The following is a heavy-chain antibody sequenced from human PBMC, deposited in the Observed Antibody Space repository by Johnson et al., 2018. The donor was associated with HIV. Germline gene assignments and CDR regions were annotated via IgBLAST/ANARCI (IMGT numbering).Heavy chain of an antibody. CDR2: LSFDGSAK. V-gene: IGHV3-30*18. D-gene: IGHD1-26*01. Sequence: VQLVESGGGLVKPGGSLRLSCAASGFTFNNAWMNWVRQAPGKGLEWVAVLSFDGSAKYFADSVKGRFSISRDNSNNTLYLQMNSLRAEDTAVYYCAKDLFTEREDDVFDVWGQGTMVTVSS. CDR1: GFTFNNAW. J-gene: IGHJ3*01. CDR3: AKDLFTEREDDVFDV.